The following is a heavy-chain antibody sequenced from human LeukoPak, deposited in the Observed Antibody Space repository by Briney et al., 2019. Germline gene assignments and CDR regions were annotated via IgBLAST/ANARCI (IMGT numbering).Heavy chain of an antibody. J-gene: IGHJ3*02. CDR3: ARAVPEWSGAFDI. CDR1: GGTFSSYA. Sequence: SVKVSCKASGGTFSSYAISWVRQAPGQGLEWMGRIIPIFGTANYAQKFQGRVTIATDESTSTAYMELSSLRSEDTAVYYCARAVPEWSGAFDIWGQGTMVTVSS. D-gene: IGHD3-3*01. CDR2: IIPIFGTA. V-gene: IGHV1-69*05.